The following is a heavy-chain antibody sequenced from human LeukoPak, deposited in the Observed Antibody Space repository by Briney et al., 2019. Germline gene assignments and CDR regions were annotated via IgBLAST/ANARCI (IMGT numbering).Heavy chain of an antibody. D-gene: IGHD5-12*01. J-gene: IGHJ3*02. CDR1: GGSFSGYY. CDR3: AREAMDSGYDYLHFDAFDI. CDR2: INHSGST. Sequence: SETLSLTCAVYGGSFSGYYWSWIRQPPGKGLEWIGEINHSGSTNYNPSLKSRVTISVDTSKNQFSLKLSSVTAADTAVYYCAREAMDSGYDYLHFDAFDIWGQGTMVTVSS. V-gene: IGHV4-34*01.